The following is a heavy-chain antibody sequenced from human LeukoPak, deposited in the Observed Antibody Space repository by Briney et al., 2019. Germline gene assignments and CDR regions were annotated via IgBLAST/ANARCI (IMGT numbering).Heavy chain of an antibody. CDR3: AIGGDSSTRSYSCFNY. CDR1: GYSFTNYW. D-gene: IGHD2-2*01. V-gene: IGHV5-51*01. CDR2: ICTGDSDP. J-gene: IGHJ4*02. Sequence: GESLKISCEGSGYSFTNYWIGWVRQMPGKGVEGVGIICTGDSDPRHGPSFQAQVPIATDKTIDTAYTQRSSLKAWGTAMYYCAIGGDSSTRSYSCFNYWGQGTLVTVSS.